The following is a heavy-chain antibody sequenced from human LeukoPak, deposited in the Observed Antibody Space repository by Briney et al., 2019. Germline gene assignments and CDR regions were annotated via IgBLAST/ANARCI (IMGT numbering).Heavy chain of an antibody. CDR2: IKHDGSQK. J-gene: IGHJ6*02. Sequence: GGSLRFSCAAPGFTLRGYWMNWVRQAPGKGLEWVANIKHDGSQKYYVDSVKGRFTISRDNAKNSVYLQMNNLRDEDAGVYYCARDRVSGTGRYSMDVWGQGTTVTVSS. CDR1: GFTLRGYW. V-gene: IGHV3-7*01. CDR3: ARDRVSGTGRYSMDV. D-gene: IGHD3-9*01.